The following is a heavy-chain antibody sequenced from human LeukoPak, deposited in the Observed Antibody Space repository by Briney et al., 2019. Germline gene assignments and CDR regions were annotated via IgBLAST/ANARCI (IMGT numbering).Heavy chain of an antibody. D-gene: IGHD2-15*01. CDR1: GDTVSSNSAA. V-gene: IGHV6-1*01. CDR3: ARDSGSSNFHS. CDR2: TYYKSKCYN. Sequence: PSQTLSLTCAISGDTVSSNSAAWSWIRQPPSRGLEWLGRTYYKSKCYNNYAVSVKSRITINPDTSKNQFSLQLISVTPEDTAVYYCARDSGSSNFHSWGQGTLVTVSS. J-gene: IGHJ4*02.